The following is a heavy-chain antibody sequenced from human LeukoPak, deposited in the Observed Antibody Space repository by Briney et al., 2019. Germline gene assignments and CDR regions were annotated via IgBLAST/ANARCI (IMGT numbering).Heavy chain of an antibody. D-gene: IGHD1-26*01. CDR2: IIPIFGTA. J-gene: IGHJ3*02. V-gene: IGHV1-69*05. Sequence: SVKVSCKASGGTSSSYAISWVRQAPGQGLEWMGGIIPIFGTANYAQKFQGRVTITTDESTSTAYMELSSLRSEDTAVYYCASSGSYHDAFDIWGQGTMVTVSS. CDR3: ASSGSYHDAFDI. CDR1: GGTSSSYA.